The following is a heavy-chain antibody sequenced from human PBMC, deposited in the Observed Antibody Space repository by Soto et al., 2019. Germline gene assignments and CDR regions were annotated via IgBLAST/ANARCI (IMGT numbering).Heavy chain of an antibody. V-gene: IGHV3-13*01. J-gene: IGHJ4*02. CDR1: GFTFSSYD. Sequence: GRSRRLSCAASGFTFSSYDMHGGRQATGKGLGWVSAIGTAGDTYYPGSVKGRFTISRDNANHSLYLQMTSLRAEDTAVYSCARAPSSSGWYDYWGQGTLVTVSS. D-gene: IGHD6-19*01. CDR3: ARAPSSSGWYDY. CDR2: IGTAGDT.